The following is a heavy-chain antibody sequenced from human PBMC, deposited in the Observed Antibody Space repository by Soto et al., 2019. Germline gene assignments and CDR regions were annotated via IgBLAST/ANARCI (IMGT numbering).Heavy chain of an antibody. CDR1: GFTFSSYG. CDR2: IWYDGSNK. D-gene: IGHD7-27*01. J-gene: IGHJ4*02. V-gene: IGHV3-33*01. CDR3: ARDTGGYYFDY. Sequence: QVQLVESGGGVVQPGRSLRLSCAASGFTFSSYGMHWVRQAPGKGLEWVAVIWYDGSNKYYADSVKGRFTISRDNSKNTLYLQRNSLRAEDTAVYYCARDTGGYYFDYWGQGTLVTVSS.